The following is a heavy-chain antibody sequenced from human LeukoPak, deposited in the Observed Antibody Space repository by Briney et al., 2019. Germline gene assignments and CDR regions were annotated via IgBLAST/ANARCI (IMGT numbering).Heavy chain of an antibody. V-gene: IGHV3-66*01. CDR3: ARLISGSYQLYFDD. J-gene: IGHJ4*02. CDR1: GFTVSSSF. D-gene: IGHD3-10*01. Sequence: GGSLRLSCAASGFTVSSSFLSWVRQAPGKGLEWLSILYSDGARTQYADSAKGRFTISRDNSKNTLYLQMNSLRAEDTALYYCARLISGSYQLYFDDWGLGTLVTVSS. CDR2: LYSDGART.